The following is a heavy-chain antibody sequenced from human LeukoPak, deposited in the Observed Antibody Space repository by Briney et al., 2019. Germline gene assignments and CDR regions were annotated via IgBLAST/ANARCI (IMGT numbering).Heavy chain of an antibody. J-gene: IGHJ2*01. Sequence: SVKVSCKASGGTFSSYAISWVRQAPGQGLEWMGGIIPIFGTANYAQKFQGRVTVTADESTSTAYMELSSLRSEDTAVYYCARDGSLGYCSSTSCYTHWYFDLWGRGTLVTVSS. CDR3: ARDGSLGYCSSTSCYTHWYFDL. CDR2: IIPIFGTA. CDR1: GGTFSSYA. V-gene: IGHV1-69*01. D-gene: IGHD2-2*02.